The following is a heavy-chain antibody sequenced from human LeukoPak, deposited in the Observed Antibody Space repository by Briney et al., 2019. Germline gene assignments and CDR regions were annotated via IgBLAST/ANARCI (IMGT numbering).Heavy chain of an antibody. Sequence: GASVTVSCTASGYTFTSYGISWVRQAPGQGLEWMGWISAYNGNTNYAQKLQGRVTMTTDTSTSTAYMELRSLRSDDTAVYYCARAGGSTIFGVVIRANDFDYWGQGTLVTVSS. CDR1: GYTFTSYG. J-gene: IGHJ4*02. CDR2: ISAYNGNT. D-gene: IGHD3-3*01. CDR3: ARAGGSTIFGVVIRANDFDY. V-gene: IGHV1-18*01.